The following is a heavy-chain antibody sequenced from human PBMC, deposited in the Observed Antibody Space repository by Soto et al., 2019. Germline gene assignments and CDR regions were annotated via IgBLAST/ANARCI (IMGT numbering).Heavy chain of an antibody. J-gene: IGHJ6*02. CDR1: VYTFTGCY. Sequence: GASVKVSCKASVYTFTGCYMHWVRQAPGQGLEWMGWINPNSGGTNYAQKFQGWVTITRDTSISTAYMELSRLRSDDTAVYYCARGQQLVLHYYGMDVWGQGTTVTVSS. CDR3: ARGQQLVLHYYGMDV. V-gene: IGHV1-2*04. D-gene: IGHD6-13*01. CDR2: INPNSGGT.